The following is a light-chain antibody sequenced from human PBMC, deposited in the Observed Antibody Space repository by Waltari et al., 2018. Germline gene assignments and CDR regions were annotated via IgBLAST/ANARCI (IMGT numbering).Light chain of an antibody. CDR2: AAS. CDR3: QQLNSYPLT. V-gene: IGKV1-9*01. Sequence: DIQLTQSPSFLSTSVGDRVTIACRASQGIGSYLAWYQQKPGKAPPLLIHAASTLQSGVPSRFSGSGSGTEFTLTISSLQPEDFATYDCQQLNSYPLTFGPGTKVDIK. CDR1: QGIGSY. J-gene: IGKJ3*01.